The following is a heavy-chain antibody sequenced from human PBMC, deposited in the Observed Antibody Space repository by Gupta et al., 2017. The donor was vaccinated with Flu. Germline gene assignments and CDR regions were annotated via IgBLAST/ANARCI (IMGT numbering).Heavy chain of an antibody. Sequence: ASGFTFYDYWMSWVSQAPGKGLEWVGNANPDGSEKYYVGSVRGRFTISRDNTDNSFYLQMNSLRAEDTAVYYCGRAGRPGSYFNDIWGQGTLVAVSS. J-gene: IGHJ4*02. V-gene: IGHV3-7*03. CDR1: GFTFYDYW. CDR2: ANPDGSEK. CDR3: GRAGRPGSYFNDI. D-gene: IGHD1-26*01.